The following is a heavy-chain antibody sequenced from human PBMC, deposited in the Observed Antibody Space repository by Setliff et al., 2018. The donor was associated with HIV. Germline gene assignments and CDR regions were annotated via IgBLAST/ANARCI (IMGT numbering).Heavy chain of an antibody. J-gene: IGHJ4*02. D-gene: IGHD2-15*01. CDR1: GDTFRTDA. Sequence: SVKVSCKTSGDTFRTDAISWVRQAPGQGLEWMGGIIPLFGSPDYAQKFQDKVTITADESTSTVYMDLRGLKSDDTAVYYCARDPPVVVRHLFDLWGQGTLVTVSS. CDR2: IIPLFGSP. CDR3: ARDPPVVVRHLFDL. V-gene: IGHV1-69*13.